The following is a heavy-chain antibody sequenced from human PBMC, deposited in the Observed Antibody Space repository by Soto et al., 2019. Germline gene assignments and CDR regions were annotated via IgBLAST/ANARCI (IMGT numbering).Heavy chain of an antibody. J-gene: IGHJ4*02. CDR1: GGSISSSSYY. D-gene: IGHD3-22*01. CDR3: ARDGRKLYYYDSSGYSH. Sequence: SETLSLTCTVSGGSISSSSYYWFWIRQPPWKGLEWIGSIYYSGSTYYNPSLKSRVTISVDTSKNQFSLKLSSVTAADTAVYYCARDGRKLYYYDSSGYSHWGQGTLVTVSS. V-gene: IGHV4-39*07. CDR2: IYYSGST.